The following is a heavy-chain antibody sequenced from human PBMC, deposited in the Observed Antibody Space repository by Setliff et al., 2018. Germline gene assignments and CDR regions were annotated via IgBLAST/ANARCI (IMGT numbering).Heavy chain of an antibody. CDR2: VYYTGTA. Sequence: SETLSLTCTVSGGSMSTYYWSWIRQPPGKGLEWIGYVYYTGTANDSPSHKSRVTISVDTSKNQFSLKLRSVTAADTAVYYCARGGTFRYFDYWGQGTPVTVSS. D-gene: IGHD5-12*01. CDR1: GGSMSTYY. CDR3: ARGGTFRYFDY. V-gene: IGHV4-59*01. J-gene: IGHJ4*02.